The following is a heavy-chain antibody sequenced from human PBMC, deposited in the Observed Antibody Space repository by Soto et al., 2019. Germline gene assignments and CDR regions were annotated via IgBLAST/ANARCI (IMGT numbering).Heavy chain of an antibody. CDR1: GFTFSNAW. J-gene: IGHJ4*02. Sequence: GGSLRLSCAASGFTFSNAWMSWVRQAPGKGLEWVANIKQDGSEKYYVDSVKGRFTISRDNAKNSLYLQMNSLRAEDTAVYYCATGQAYYYDSSGYPEFDYWGQGTLVTVSS. V-gene: IGHV3-7*05. D-gene: IGHD3-22*01. CDR2: IKQDGSEK. CDR3: ATGQAYYYDSSGYPEFDY.